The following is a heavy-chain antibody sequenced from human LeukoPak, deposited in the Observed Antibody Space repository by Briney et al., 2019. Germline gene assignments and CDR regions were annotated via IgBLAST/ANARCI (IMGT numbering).Heavy chain of an antibody. CDR2: IYYSGST. D-gene: IGHD5-18*01. CDR3: AREGRGYSTHFDY. J-gene: IGHJ4*02. CDR1: GGSISSSSYY. Sequence: TPSETLSLTCTVSGGSISSSSYYWGWIRQPPGKGLEWIGSIYYSGSTYYNPSLKSRVTITVDTSKNQFSLKLSSVTAADTAVYYCAREGRGYSTHFDYWGQGTLVTVSS. V-gene: IGHV4-39*07.